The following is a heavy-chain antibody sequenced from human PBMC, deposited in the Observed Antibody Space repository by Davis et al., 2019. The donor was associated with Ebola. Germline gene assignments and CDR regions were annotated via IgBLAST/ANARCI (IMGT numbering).Heavy chain of an antibody. Sequence: PGGSLRLSCAVYDGPFSGYYWTWIRQSPGKGLEWIGEVNHRGSTNYNPSLKSRVTMSVDTSRKQFSLNLRSVTAADTAVFYWARNDVVVTGIFDSWGQGTLVTVSS. V-gene: IGHV4-34*01. J-gene: IGHJ4*02. CDR3: ARNDVVVTGIFDS. CDR1: DGPFSGYY. D-gene: IGHD2-21*02. CDR2: VNHRGST.